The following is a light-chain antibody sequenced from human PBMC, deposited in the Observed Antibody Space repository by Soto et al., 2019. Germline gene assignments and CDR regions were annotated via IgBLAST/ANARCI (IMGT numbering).Light chain of an antibody. CDR1: SSNIGDNP. J-gene: IGLJ1*01. V-gene: IGLV1-44*01. CDR3: STWDDTLDAYV. Sequence: QLVLPQPPSASAPPGQRVTISCSGGSSNIGDNPVNWYQHLPGAAPTLLIYNNNQRPSGVPDRFSGSKSGASASLAISGLRSEDEADYYCSTWDDTLDAYVFGTGTQLTVL. CDR2: NNN.